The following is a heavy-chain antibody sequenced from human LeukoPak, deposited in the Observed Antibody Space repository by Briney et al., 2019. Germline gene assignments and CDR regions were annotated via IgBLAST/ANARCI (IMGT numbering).Heavy chain of an antibody. V-gene: IGHV3-21*01. CDR1: GFTFSNHA. CDR3: ARDRPTGASRVFVVQ. CDR2: MSSGGTYI. D-gene: IGHD2-15*01. Sequence: GSLRLSCTASGFTFSNHAMTWVRQAPGKGLEWVSSMSSGGTYIYYADSVRGRFTISRDNAKNSLYLVMNSLRAEDTATYYCARDRPTGASRVFVVQWGQGTLVTVSS. J-gene: IGHJ4*02.